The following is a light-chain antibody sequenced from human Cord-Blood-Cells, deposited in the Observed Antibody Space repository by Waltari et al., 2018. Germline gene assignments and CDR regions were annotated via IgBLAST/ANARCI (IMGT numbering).Light chain of an antibody. CDR1: QSVSSSY. CDR3: QQYGSSPRT. CDR2: GAS. J-gene: IGKJ1*01. Sequence: EIVLTQSPGTLSLSPGERATLSCRASQSVSSSYLAWYQQKPGQAPRLLIYGASSRATGIPDRFSGSGSRTDFTFTISRLEPEDFAVYYCQQYGSSPRTFGQGTKVEIK. V-gene: IGKV3-20*01.